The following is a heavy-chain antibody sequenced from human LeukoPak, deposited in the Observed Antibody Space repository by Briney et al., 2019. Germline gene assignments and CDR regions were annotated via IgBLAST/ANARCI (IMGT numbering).Heavy chain of an antibody. V-gene: IGHV3-23*01. J-gene: IGHJ5*02. CDR2: ISGSGGST. D-gene: IGHD6-13*01. CDR1: GFTFSSYA. Sequence: GGSLRLSCAASGFTFSSYAMSWVRQAPGKRLESVSAISGSGGSTYYADSVKGRFTISRDNSKNTLYLQMNSLRAEDTAVYYCAKPGIAAAGTGWFDPWGQGTLVTVSS. CDR3: AKPGIAAAGTGWFDP.